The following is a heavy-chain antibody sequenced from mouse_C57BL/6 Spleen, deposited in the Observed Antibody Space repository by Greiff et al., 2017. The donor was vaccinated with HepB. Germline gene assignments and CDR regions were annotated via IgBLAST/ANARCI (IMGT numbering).Heavy chain of an antibody. V-gene: IGHV1-81*01. CDR3: ARRDYGNYYWYFDV. D-gene: IGHD2-1*01. Sequence: VQLQQSGAELARPGASVKLSCKASGYTFTSYGISWVKQRTGQGLEWIGEIYPRSGNTYYNEKFKGKATLTADKSSSTAYMELRSLTSEDSAVYFCARRDYGNYYWYFDVWGTRTTVTVSS. CDR2: IYPRSGNT. CDR1: GYTFTSYG. J-gene: IGHJ1*03.